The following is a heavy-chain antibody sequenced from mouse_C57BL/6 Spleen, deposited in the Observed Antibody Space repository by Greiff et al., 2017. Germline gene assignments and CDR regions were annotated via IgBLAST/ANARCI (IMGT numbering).Heavy chain of an antibody. V-gene: IGHV5-4*01. Sequence: EVHLVESGGGLVKPGGSLKLSCAASGFTFSSYAMSWVRQTPEKRLEWVATISDGGSYTYYPDNVKGRFTISRDNAKNNLYLQMSHLKSEDTAMYYCAREGDYDAFDYWGQGTTLTVSS. J-gene: IGHJ2*01. CDR2: ISDGGSYT. CDR1: GFTFSSYA. CDR3: AREGDYDAFDY. D-gene: IGHD2-4*01.